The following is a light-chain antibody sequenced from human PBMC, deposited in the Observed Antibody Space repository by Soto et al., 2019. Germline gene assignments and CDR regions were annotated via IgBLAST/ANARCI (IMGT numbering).Light chain of an antibody. CDR1: QSVISD. CDR2: DAS. J-gene: IGKJ2*01. V-gene: IGKV3-11*01. CDR3: QQRRNWTPYI. Sequence: EIVLTQSPATLSLSPGERATLSCRASQSVISDLAWYQQKPGQAPSILIYDASDSATGSLARFSGSGSGTDFTLTISSLEPEDLAVYYYQQRRNWTPYIFGQGTKVEIK.